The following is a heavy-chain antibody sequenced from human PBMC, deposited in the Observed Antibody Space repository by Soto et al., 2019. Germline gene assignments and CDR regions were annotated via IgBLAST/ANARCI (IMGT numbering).Heavy chain of an antibody. J-gene: IGHJ4*02. Sequence: QVQLVQSGAAVKKPASSVKVSCKSPRGTFRNYAIRWVRHVPCQGLEWLGGISPMFGTANYEQRLQDRVTITADKATNTVEIHVGTLRADDTAVSVWVRELQRRVGQITAGNSGWGQGTLVTVSS. CDR2: ISPMFGTA. CDR1: RGTFRNYA. CDR3: VRELQRRVGQITAGNSG. D-gene: IGHD6-13*01. V-gene: IGHV1-69*14.